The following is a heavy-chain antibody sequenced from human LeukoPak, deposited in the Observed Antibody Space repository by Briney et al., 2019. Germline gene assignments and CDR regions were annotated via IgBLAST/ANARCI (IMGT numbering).Heavy chain of an antibody. Sequence: SETLSLTCTVSGGSISSGDYYWSWIRPPPGKGLEWIGYIYYSGSTYYNPSLKSRVTISVDTSKNQFSLKLSSVTAADTAVYYCARADYCGGDCVDAFDIWGQGTMVTVSS. J-gene: IGHJ3*02. V-gene: IGHV4-30-4*08. D-gene: IGHD2-21*01. CDR3: ARADYCGGDCVDAFDI. CDR2: IYYSGST. CDR1: GGSISSGDYY.